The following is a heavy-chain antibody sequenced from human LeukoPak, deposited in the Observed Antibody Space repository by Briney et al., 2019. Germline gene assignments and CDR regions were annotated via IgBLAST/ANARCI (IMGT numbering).Heavy chain of an antibody. V-gene: IGHV4-39*01. Sequence: PSETLSLTCTVSGGSISSSSYYWGWIRQPPGKGLEWIGSIYYSGNTHYNPSLKSRVTISVDTSKNQFSLKLSSVTAADTAVYYCARYEGDYFDYWGQGTLVTVSS. J-gene: IGHJ4*02. CDR2: IYYSGNT. CDR1: GGSISSSSYY. CDR3: ARYEGDYFDY. D-gene: IGHD3-16*01.